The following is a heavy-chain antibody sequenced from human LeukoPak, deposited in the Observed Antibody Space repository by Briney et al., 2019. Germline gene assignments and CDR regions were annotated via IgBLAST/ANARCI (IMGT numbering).Heavy chain of an antibody. V-gene: IGHV4-39*01. CDR2: IYYSGNT. CDR3: ARSHGYSYGYNY. Sequence: PSETPSLTCTVSGGSISSRSYYWVWIRQPPGKGLEWIGSIYYSGNTYYNPSLKSRVTISVDTSKNQFSLKLSSVTAADTAVYYCARSHGYSYGYNYWGQGTLVTDSS. CDR1: GGSISSRSYY. J-gene: IGHJ4*02. D-gene: IGHD5-18*01.